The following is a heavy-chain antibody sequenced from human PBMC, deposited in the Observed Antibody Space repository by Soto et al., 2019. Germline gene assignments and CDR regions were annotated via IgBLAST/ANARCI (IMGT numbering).Heavy chain of an antibody. CDR1: GGSISSYY. CDR3: ARERRDGYKHYFDY. V-gene: IGHV4-59*01. J-gene: IGHJ4*02. CDR2: IDYSGST. D-gene: IGHD5-12*01. Sequence: QVQLQESGPGLVKPSETLSLMCTVSGGSISSYYWSWIRQPPGKGLEWIGYIDYSGSTNYNPSLKSRVTISVDTSKNQCSLKLSSVTAADTAVYYCARERRDGYKHYFDYWGQGTLVTVSS.